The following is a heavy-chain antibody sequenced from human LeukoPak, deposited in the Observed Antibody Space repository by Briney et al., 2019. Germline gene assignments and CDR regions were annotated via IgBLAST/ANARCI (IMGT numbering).Heavy chain of an antibody. Sequence: GGSLRLSCAASGFTFSSYAMSWVRQAPGKGLEWVSGISGSGGSTYYADSVKGRFTISRDNSKNTLYLQMNSLRAEDTAVYYCAKAVNFDWLPNDYWGQGTLVTVSS. CDR1: GFTFSSYA. J-gene: IGHJ4*02. CDR2: ISGSGGST. V-gene: IGHV3-23*01. CDR3: AKAVNFDWLPNDY. D-gene: IGHD3-9*01.